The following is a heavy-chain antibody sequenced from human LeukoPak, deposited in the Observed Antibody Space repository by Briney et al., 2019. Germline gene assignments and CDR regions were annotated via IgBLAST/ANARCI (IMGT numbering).Heavy chain of an antibody. J-gene: IGHJ4*02. Sequence: GRSLRLSCAASGFTFSSYAMHWVRQAPGKGLEWVAVISYDGSNKYYADSVKGRFTISRDNSKNTLYLQMNSLRAEDTAVYYCARDGRRWLQLLPFYWGQGTLVTVSS. D-gene: IGHD5-24*01. CDR1: GFTFSSYA. CDR3: ARDGRRWLQLLPFY. CDR2: ISYDGSNK. V-gene: IGHV3-30*01.